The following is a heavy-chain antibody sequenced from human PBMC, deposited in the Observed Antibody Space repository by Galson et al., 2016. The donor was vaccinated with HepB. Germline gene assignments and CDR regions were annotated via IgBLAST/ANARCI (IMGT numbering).Heavy chain of an antibody. CDR1: GFSFRNYG. V-gene: IGHV3-30*03. CDR3: VAGKEYFQH. CDR2: ISDDGTNK. J-gene: IGHJ1*01. D-gene: IGHD6-19*01. Sequence: SLRLSCAASGFSFRNYGMHWVRQAPGKGLDWVSAISDDGTNKYYADSGKGRFTISRDNSKNTLSLQMNSLRAEDTAVYYCVAGKEYFQHWGQGTLVTVSS.